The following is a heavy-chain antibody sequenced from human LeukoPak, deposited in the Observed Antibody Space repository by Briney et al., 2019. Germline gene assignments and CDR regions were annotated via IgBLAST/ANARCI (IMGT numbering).Heavy chain of an antibody. V-gene: IGHV4-34*09. CDR1: GGSFSNYY. CDR3: AREGRAYYYGSGSYPILD. D-gene: IGHD3-10*01. Sequence: KPSETLSLTCAVYGGSFSNYYWSWIRQPPGRGLEWIGEINHSGSTNYNPSLKSRVTISVDTSKNQFSLKLSSVTAADTAVYYCAREGRAYYYGSGSYPILDWGQGTLVTVSS. J-gene: IGHJ4*02. CDR2: INHSGST.